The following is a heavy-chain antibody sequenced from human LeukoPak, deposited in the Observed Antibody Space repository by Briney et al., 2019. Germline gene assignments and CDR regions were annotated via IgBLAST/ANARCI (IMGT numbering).Heavy chain of an antibody. CDR1: GGPISSGRYY. D-gene: IGHD6-13*01. J-gene: IGHJ6*03. V-gene: IGHV4-61*02. Sequence: PSETLSLTSTVSGGPISSGRYYWSWIRQPAGKGLESIGRIYTSGSTNYNPSLKSRVTISVDTSKNQFSLKLSSVTAADTAVYYCARDRIAAAGTVYYYMDVWGKGTTVTVS. CDR3: ARDRIAAAGTVYYYMDV. CDR2: IYTSGST.